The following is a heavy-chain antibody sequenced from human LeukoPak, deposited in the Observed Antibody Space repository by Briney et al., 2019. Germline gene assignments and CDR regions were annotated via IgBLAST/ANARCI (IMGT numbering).Heavy chain of an antibody. Sequence: GGSLRLSCAASGFTFSSYAMHWVRQAPGKGLEWVAVISYDGSNKYYADSVKGRFTISRDNSKNTLYLQMNSLRAEDTAVYYCARVEQLPLYYYDSSGYPPPGASDIWGQGTMVTVSS. CDR1: GFTFSSYA. CDR2: ISYDGSNK. CDR3: ARVEQLPLYYYDSSGYPPPGASDI. V-gene: IGHV3-30-3*01. J-gene: IGHJ3*02. D-gene: IGHD3-22*01.